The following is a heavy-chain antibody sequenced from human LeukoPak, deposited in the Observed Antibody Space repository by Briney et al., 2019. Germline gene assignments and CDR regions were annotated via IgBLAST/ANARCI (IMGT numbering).Heavy chain of an antibody. CDR2: IYSGDTT. D-gene: IGHD3-10*01. J-gene: IGHJ4*02. V-gene: IGHV3-66*01. Sequence: GGSLRVSCAETGFTVSSNYMSRVRQAPGKGQEWVSVIYSGDTTYYADSVKGRFTISRDNSKNTLYLQMDSLRVDDTAVYYCARDLGVVRGVVGHWGQGTLVTVSS. CDR3: ARDLGVVRGVVGH. CDR1: GFTVSSNY.